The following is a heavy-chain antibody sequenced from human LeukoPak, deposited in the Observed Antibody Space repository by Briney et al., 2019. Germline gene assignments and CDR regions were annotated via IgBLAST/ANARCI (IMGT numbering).Heavy chain of an antibody. J-gene: IGHJ6*03. Sequence: PSETLSLTCTVSGGSISSYYWSWIRQPPGKGLEWIGYIYYSGSTNYNPSLKSRVTIPVDTSKNQFSLKLSSVTAADTAVYYCEREYSSSWYSPEYYYYYMDVWGKGTTVTVSS. CDR3: EREYSSSWYSPEYYYYYMDV. V-gene: IGHV4-59*01. D-gene: IGHD6-13*01. CDR1: GGSISSYY. CDR2: IYYSGST.